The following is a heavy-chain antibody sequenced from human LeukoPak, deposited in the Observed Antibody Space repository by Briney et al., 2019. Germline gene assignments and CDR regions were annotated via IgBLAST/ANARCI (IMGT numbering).Heavy chain of an antibody. CDR1: GYTFTGYY. V-gene: IGHV1-2*02. CDR3: ARVEWLVGGYYFDY. D-gene: IGHD6-19*01. CDR2: INPNSGGT. J-gene: IGHJ4*02. Sequence: ASVKVSCKASGYTFTGYYMHWVRQAPGQGLEWMGWINPNSGGTNYAQKFQGRVTMTRDTSISTAYMELSRLRSDDTAVYYCARVEWLVGGYYFDYWGQGTLVTVSS.